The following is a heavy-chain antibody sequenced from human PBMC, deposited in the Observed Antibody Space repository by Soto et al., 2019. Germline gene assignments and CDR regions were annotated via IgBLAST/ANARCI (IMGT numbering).Heavy chain of an antibody. CDR3: ARDGVGSTAYFGYFDY. D-gene: IGHD1-26*01. J-gene: IGHJ4*02. V-gene: IGHV3-33*01. CDR1: AVPFIGYG. CDR2: IRFDGSNT. Sequence: PGGSRRLSCPPAAVPFIGYGMHWVRQPPGKGMGWVAVIRFDGSNTYYADSVKGRFTISRDNARNMLYLQMNSLRAEDTAVYYCARDGVGSTAYFGYFDYWGLGTLVTAPQ.